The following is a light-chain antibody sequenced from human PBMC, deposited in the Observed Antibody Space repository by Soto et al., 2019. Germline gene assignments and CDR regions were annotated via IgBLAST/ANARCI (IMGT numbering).Light chain of an antibody. Sequence: QSVLTQPASVSGSPGQSITISCTGTRSDVGAYNYVSWYQQHPGKVPKLMIYGVTDRPSGVSNRFSGSKSGNTASLTISGLQAEDEADYYCSSYTSSSTVVFGGGTKLTVL. CDR1: RSDVGAYNY. CDR3: SSYTSSSTVV. V-gene: IGLV2-14*01. J-gene: IGLJ2*01. CDR2: GVT.